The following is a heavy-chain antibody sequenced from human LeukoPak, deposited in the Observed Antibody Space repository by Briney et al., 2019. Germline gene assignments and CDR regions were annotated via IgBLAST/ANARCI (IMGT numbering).Heavy chain of an antibody. J-gene: IGHJ6*02. CDR3: ARAQQLELSPDSYYYSGLDV. V-gene: IGHV3-21*01. D-gene: IGHD6-13*01. CDR2: ISSTGTYI. CDR1: GFTFSSYS. Sequence: PGGSLRLSSVVSGFTFSSYSMNWVRQAPGKGLEWVSSISSTGTYIYYADSVKGRFTISRDNAKNSLYLQMNSLRAEDTAVYHCARAQQLELSPDSYYYSGLDVRGQGTTVTVSS.